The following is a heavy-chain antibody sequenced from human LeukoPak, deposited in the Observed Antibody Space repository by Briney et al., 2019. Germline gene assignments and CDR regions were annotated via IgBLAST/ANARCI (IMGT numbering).Heavy chain of an antibody. J-gene: IGHJ4*02. CDR3: ARTYYYDGSGYYFFDY. Sequence: PSQTLSLTCTVSGGSISSGSYYWSWIRQPAGKGLEWIGRIYTSGSTNYNPSLKSRVTMSVDTSKNQFSLKLSSVTAADTAVYYCARTYYYDGSGYYFFDYWGQGTLVTVSS. V-gene: IGHV4-61*02. CDR2: IYTSGST. CDR1: GGSISSGSYY. D-gene: IGHD3-22*01.